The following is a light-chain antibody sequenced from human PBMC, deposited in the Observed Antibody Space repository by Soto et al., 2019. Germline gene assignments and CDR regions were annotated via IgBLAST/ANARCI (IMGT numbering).Light chain of an antibody. CDR1: NSNIGAGYD. CDR3: QSYDTSLSGFVV. Sequence: QSVLTQPPSVSGASGQRVTISCTGSNSNIGAGYDVHWYQQLPGTAPKLLIYGNSNRPSGVPDRFSGSKSGTSASLAITGLQAEDEADYYCQSYDTSLSGFVVFGGGTKLTVL. CDR2: GNS. V-gene: IGLV1-40*01. J-gene: IGLJ2*01.